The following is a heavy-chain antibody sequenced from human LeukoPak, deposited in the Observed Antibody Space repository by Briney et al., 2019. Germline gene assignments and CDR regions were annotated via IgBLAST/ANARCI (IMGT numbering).Heavy chain of an antibody. CDR2: IRYDGSNK. CDR3: AKDNYYYDSSGPRGDY. Sequence: GSLRLSCAASGFTFSSYGMHWVRQAPGKGLEWVAFIRYDGSNKYYADSVKGRFTISRDNSKNTLYLQMNSLRAEDTAVYYCAKDNYYYDSSGPRGDYWGQGTLVTVSS. J-gene: IGHJ4*02. D-gene: IGHD3-22*01. V-gene: IGHV3-30*02. CDR1: GFTFSSYG.